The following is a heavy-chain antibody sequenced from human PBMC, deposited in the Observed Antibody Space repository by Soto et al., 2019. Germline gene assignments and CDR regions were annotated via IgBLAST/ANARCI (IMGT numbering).Heavy chain of an antibody. V-gene: IGHV4-4*08. CDR1: GGSISTNY. CDR2: ISSSGYT. Sequence: SETLSLTCTVSGGSISTNYWSWIRQPPGKGLEWIGYISSSGYTNYNASLKSRITISIDTSKNQFSLKLTSVTAADTAVYYCASLHGARFDPWGQGTPVTVSS. D-gene: IGHD4-17*01. CDR3: ASLHGARFDP. J-gene: IGHJ5*02.